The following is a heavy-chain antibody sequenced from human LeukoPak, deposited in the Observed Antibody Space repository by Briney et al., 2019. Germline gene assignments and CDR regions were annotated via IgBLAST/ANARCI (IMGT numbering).Heavy chain of an antibody. CDR2: IRKRTNRYST. V-gene: IGHV3-72*01. D-gene: IGHD2/OR15-2a*01. CDR3: ARVSDMFYYNL. J-gene: IGHJ5*02. Sequence: LRLSCPSLGFTFSDYYMEWVRQAPRRGLEWVGLIRKRTNRYSTEYAESVKGRFNISRDDSNHSLYVLMNSLRPERMAVYYCARVSDMFYYNLWGQESLVTVSS. CDR1: GFTFSDYY.